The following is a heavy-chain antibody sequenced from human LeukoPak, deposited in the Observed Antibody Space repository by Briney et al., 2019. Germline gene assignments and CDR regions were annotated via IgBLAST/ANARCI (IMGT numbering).Heavy chain of an antibody. Sequence: PGGSLRLSCTASGFSFSNSAMTWVRQAPGKGLEWVSSIGGGGSSYYAGSVKGRFTISRDNSKNTVYLQMNNLRAEDTAIFYCVKGVTMVRGPREFDYWGQGTLVTVSS. CDR3: VKGVTMVRGPREFDY. CDR2: IGGGGSS. V-gene: IGHV3-23*01. D-gene: IGHD3-10*01. CDR1: GFSFSNSA. J-gene: IGHJ4*02.